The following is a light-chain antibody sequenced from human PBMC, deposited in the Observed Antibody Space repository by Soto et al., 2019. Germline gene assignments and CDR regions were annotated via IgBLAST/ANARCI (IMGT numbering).Light chain of an antibody. CDR3: CSFTSSSTLV. Sequence: QSALTQPASVSGSPGQSITISCTGTSSDVGGYDYVSWYQRHPRKAPKLMIYEVSDRPSWVSDRFSGSKSGNTASLTISGLQAEDEADYYCCSFTSSSTLVFGTGTKLTVL. V-gene: IGLV2-14*01. CDR1: SSDVGGYDY. CDR2: EVS. J-gene: IGLJ1*01.